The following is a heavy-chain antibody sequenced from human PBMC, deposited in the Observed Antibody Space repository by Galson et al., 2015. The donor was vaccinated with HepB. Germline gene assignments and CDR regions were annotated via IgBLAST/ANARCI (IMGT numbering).Heavy chain of an antibody. Sequence: SLRLSCAASGFTFSSYAMSWVRQAPGKGLEWVSVISGSGGTIYYADSVKGRFTISRDNSKNTLYLQMNSLRAEDTAVYYCAKDAPVLRFLEWLQLYFDYCGQGQWSPSL. J-gene: IGHJ4*02. CDR2: ISGSGGTI. D-gene: IGHD3-3*01. CDR1: GFTFSSYA. CDR3: AKDAPVLRFLEWLQLYFDY. V-gene: IGHV3-23*01.